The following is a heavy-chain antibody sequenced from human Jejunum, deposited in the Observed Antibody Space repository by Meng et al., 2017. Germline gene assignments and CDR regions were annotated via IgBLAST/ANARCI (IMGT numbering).Heavy chain of an antibody. V-gene: IGHV3-23*01. Sequence: GGSLRPSCAVSGFTFSRYAMSWVRQAPGKGLEWVSTIFASGGRTNYADSVRGRFTISRDNSQNMLYLQMNSLRFEDTATYYCGRDPNGDYIGTFEMWGQGRMVTVSS. CDR3: GRDPNGDYIGTFEM. CDR1: GFTFSRYA. CDR2: IFASGGRT. J-gene: IGHJ3*02. D-gene: IGHD4-17*01.